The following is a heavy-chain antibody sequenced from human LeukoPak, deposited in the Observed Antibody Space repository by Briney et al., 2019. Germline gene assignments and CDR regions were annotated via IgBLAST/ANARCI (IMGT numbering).Heavy chain of an antibody. J-gene: IGHJ4*02. CDR1: GGSISSYY. Sequence: PSETLSLTCTVSGGSISSYYWGWIRQPAGKGLEWIGRIYTSGSTNYNPSLKSRVTMSVDTSKNQFSLKLSSVTAADTAVYYCATSEVIWFGESNDYWGQGTLVTVSS. D-gene: IGHD3-10*01. CDR3: ATSEVIWFGESNDY. V-gene: IGHV4-4*07. CDR2: IYTSGST.